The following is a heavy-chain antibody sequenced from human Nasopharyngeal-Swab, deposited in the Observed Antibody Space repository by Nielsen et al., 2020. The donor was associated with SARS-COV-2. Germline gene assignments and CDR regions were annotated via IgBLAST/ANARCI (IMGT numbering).Heavy chain of an antibody. CDR1: GGSISSYY. CDR2: IYYSGST. CDR3: ARDGGQWAFDI. V-gene: IGHV4-59*01. D-gene: IGHD6-19*01. J-gene: IGHJ3*02. Sequence: GSLRLSCTVSGGSISSYYWSWIRQPPGKGLEWIGYIYYSGSTNYNPSLKSRVTISVDTSKNQFSLKLSSVTAADTAVYYCARDGGQWAFDIWGQGTMVTVSS.